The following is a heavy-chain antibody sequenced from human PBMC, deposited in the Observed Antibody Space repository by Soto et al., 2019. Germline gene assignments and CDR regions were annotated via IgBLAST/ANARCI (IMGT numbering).Heavy chain of an antibody. J-gene: IGHJ4*02. V-gene: IGHV3-53*01. CDR2: IYSSGGT. CDR3: ARAPPGIAAAGSYN. Sequence: DVQLEEPGGGLIQPGGSLRLSCAVSGFTVSNNYMTWVRQAPGKGLEWVSLIYSSGGTKYADSVRGRFTISRDKSKNTLYLQMNSLKVEDTAVYYCARAPPGIAAAGSYNWGQGTLVTVSS. D-gene: IGHD6-13*01. CDR1: GFTVSNNY.